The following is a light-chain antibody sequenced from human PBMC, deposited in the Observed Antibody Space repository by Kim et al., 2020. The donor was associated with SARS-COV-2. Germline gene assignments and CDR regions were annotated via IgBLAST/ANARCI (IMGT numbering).Light chain of an antibody. CDR2: SAS. Sequence: EIVMTQSPATLSVSPGERVTLSCRASQSISNNLAWYQQTPGQAPRLLIYSASTRATGIPARFSGSGSGTEFTLTISSLQSEDFAVYYCQQHVNWPPFTCGQGTKLEIK. V-gene: IGKV3-15*01. J-gene: IGKJ2*01. CDR3: QQHVNWPPFT. CDR1: QSISNN.